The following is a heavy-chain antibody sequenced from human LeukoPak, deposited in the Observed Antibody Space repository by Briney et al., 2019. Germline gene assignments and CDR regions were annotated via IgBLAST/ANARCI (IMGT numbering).Heavy chain of an antibody. CDR1: GFTFSSYS. D-gene: IGHD5-18*01. J-gene: IGHJ4*02. CDR2: ISPSGDIL. Sequence: GGSLRLSCAASGFTFSSYSMNWVRQAPGKGLEWVSGISPSGDILYYADSVKGQFTISRDNFKNTLYLQMNSLRAEDTAVYYCAKDSHQYSYGHEDYWGQGTLVTVSS. V-gene: IGHV3-23*01. CDR3: AKDSHQYSYGHEDY.